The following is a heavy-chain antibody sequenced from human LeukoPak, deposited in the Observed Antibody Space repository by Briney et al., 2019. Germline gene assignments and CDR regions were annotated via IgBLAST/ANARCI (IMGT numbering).Heavy chain of an antibody. Sequence: SETLSLTCAVYGGSFSGYYWSWIRQPPGKGLEWIGEINHSGSTNYNPSLKSRVTISVDTSKNQFSLKLSSVTATDTAVYYCARRSASYFDYWGQGTLVTVSS. J-gene: IGHJ4*02. V-gene: IGHV4-34*01. CDR1: GGSFSGYY. CDR3: ARRSASYFDY. CDR2: INHSGST.